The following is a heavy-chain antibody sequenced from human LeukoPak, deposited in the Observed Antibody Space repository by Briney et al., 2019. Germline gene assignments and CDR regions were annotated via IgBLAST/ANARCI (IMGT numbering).Heavy chain of an antibody. CDR3: ANAGRDSSSTISCGMDV. CDR1: GFTFSSYA. CDR2: ISGSGGST. D-gene: IGHD6-13*01. Sequence: GGALRLSCATSGFTFSSYAMSWVRQAPGKGLEGVSAISGSGGSTYYADSVKGRFTISRDNSKNTLYLQMNSLRAEDTAVYYCANAGRDSSSTISCGMDVWGQGTTVTVSS. J-gene: IGHJ6*02. V-gene: IGHV3-23*01.